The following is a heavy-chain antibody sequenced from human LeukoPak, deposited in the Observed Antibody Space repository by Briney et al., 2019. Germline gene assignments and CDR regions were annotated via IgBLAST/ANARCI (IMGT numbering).Heavy chain of an antibody. CDR3: ATSPYSSSWYRDDY. J-gene: IGHJ4*02. CDR1: GGSISSYY. V-gene: IGHV4-59*01. CDR2: IYYSGST. Sequence: SETLSLTCTVSGGSISSYYWSWIRQPPGKGLEWIGYIYYSGSTNYNPSLKRRVTISVDTSKNQFSLKLSSVTAADTAVYYCATSPYSSSWYRDDYWGQGTLVTVSS. D-gene: IGHD6-13*01.